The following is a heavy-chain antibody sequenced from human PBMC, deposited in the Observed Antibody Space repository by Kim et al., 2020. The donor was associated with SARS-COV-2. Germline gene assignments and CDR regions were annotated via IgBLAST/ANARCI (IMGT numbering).Heavy chain of an antibody. CDR3: VRASGNYYNYYYGLDV. Sequence: GGSLRLSCVASGFIFSDHYMDWVRQAPGKGLEWVGRIRIRAKSYTTEYAASVKGRFTISRDDSKKSLYLQMNSLKTEDTALYYCVRASGNYYNYYYGLDVWGQGTTVTVSS. CDR1: GFIFSDHY. CDR2: IRIRAKSYTT. V-gene: IGHV3-72*01. D-gene: IGHD1-26*01. J-gene: IGHJ6*02.